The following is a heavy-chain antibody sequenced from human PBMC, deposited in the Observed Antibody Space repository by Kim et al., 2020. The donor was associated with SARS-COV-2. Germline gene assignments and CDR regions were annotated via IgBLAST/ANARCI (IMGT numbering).Heavy chain of an antibody. D-gene: IGHD5-12*01. CDR1: GGSISSSSYY. Sequence: SETLSLTCTVSGGSISSSSYYWGWIRQPPGKGLEWIGSIYYSGSTYYNPSLKSRVTISVDTSKNQFSLKLSSVTAADTAVYYCARAGGNSGYDWSYYYYGMDVWGQGTTVTVSS. CDR2: IYYSGST. CDR3: ARAGGNSGYDWSYYYYGMDV. V-gene: IGHV4-39*07. J-gene: IGHJ6*02.